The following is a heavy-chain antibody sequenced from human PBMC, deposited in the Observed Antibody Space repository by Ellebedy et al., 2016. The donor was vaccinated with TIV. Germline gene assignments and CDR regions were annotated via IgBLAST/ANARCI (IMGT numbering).Heavy chain of an antibody. CDR2: TYYRSERMT. Sequence: SETLSLXXDISGDDVSGNTGAWNWIRQSPTRGLEWLGRTYYRSERMTDYAASVQGRITINSDTSKNQFSLHLNYVTPEDTAVYYCARGFSLDVWGQGTMVTVSS. J-gene: IGHJ6*02. CDR1: GDDVSGNTGA. V-gene: IGHV6-1*01. CDR3: ARGFSLDV.